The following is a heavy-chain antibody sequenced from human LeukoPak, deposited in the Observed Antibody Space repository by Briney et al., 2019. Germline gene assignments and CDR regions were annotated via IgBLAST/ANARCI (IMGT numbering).Heavy chain of an antibody. CDR1: GYTFTSYG. D-gene: IGHD3-10*01. Sequence: GATVKVSCKASGYTFTSYGISWVRQAPGQGLEWMGWISAYNGNTNYAQKLQGRVTMTTDTSTGTTYMELRSLRIDDTAVYYCERGSGRVGELQPYGMDVWGQGTTVTVSS. V-gene: IGHV1-18*01. CDR3: ERGSGRVGELQPYGMDV. J-gene: IGHJ6*02. CDR2: ISAYNGNT.